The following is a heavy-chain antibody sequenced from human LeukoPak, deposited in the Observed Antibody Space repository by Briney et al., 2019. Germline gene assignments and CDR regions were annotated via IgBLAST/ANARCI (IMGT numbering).Heavy chain of an antibody. J-gene: IGHJ4*02. CDR1: GDSILSRTYY. CDR2: IYYSGST. CDR3: ARGRNGYKNY. V-gene: IGHV4-61*05. D-gene: IGHD5-24*01. Sequence: SETLSLTCTVSGDSILSRTYYWGWIRQPPGKGLEWIGYIYYSGSTNYNPSLRSRVTISVDTSKNQFSLRLSSVTAADTAVYYCARGRNGYKNYWGQGTLVTVSS.